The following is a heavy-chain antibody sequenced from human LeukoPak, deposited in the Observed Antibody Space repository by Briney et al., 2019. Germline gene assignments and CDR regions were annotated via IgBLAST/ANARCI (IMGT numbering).Heavy chain of an antibody. D-gene: IGHD2-2*01. Sequence: SETLSLTCTISGGSISSGSYYWSWIRQPAGKGLEWIGRIYTSGSTNYNPSLKSRVTISVDTSKNQFSLKLSSVTAADTAVYYCARGDIVVVPAAIQDGAFDTWGQGTMVTVSS. CDR3: ARGDIVVVPAAIQDGAFDT. V-gene: IGHV4-61*02. J-gene: IGHJ3*02. CDR2: IYTSGST. CDR1: GGSISSGSYY.